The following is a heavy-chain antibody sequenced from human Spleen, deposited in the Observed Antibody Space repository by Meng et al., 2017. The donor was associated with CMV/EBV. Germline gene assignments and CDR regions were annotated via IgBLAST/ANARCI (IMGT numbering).Heavy chain of an antibody. J-gene: IGHJ5*02. V-gene: IGHV1-69*10. D-gene: IGHD3-3*01. CDR3: ARDRYDFWSGYRHLNWLDP. CDR1: VGTFSSYA. CDR2: IIPILGIA. Sequence: SVNVSCKASVGTFSSYAISWVRQAPGQGREWMGGIIPILGIANYEQKFQGRVTITADKSTSKSYMELSSLRAEDTAVYYGARDRYDFWSGYRHLNWLDPWGQGTLVTVSS.